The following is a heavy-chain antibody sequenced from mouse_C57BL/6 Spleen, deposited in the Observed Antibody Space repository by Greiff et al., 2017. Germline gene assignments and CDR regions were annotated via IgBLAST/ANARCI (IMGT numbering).Heavy chain of an antibody. CDR1: GYTFTSYW. J-gene: IGHJ2*01. Sequence: VQLQQPGAELVKPGASVKLSCKASGYTFTSYWMHWVKQRPGQGLEWIGMIHPNSGSTNYNEKFKSKATLTVDKSSSTAYMQLSSLTSEDSAVYYCARRKVYYDYDAYFDYWGQGTTLTVSS. V-gene: IGHV1-64*01. CDR3: ARRKVYYDYDAYFDY. CDR2: IHPNSGST. D-gene: IGHD2-4*01.